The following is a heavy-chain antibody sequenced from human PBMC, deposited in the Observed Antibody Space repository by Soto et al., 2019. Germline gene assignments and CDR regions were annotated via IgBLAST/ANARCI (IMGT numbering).Heavy chain of an antibody. V-gene: IGHV3-74*01. Sequence: PVGSLRLSCGASGFTFSNYWMHWVRQAPGEGLVWVSRISGDGRFTRFADSVKGRFTISRDNAKNTLHLQMDSLRVEDTAVYYCARVAGGWGKFDYWGQGALLTVSS. J-gene: IGHJ4*02. CDR2: ISGDGRFT. CDR1: GFTFSNYW. D-gene: IGHD3-10*01. CDR3: ARVAGGWGKFDY.